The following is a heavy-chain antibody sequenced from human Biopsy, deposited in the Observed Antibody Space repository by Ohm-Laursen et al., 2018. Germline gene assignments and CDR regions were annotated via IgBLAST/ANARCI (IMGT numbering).Heavy chain of an antibody. CDR2: NIPILGTG. D-gene: IGHD3-9*01. Sequence: SSVKVSCKAPGGTFSNYGVNWVRQAPGQGLGWLGGNIPILGTGNYAQKFQDRVTVAADTSTSTATMELRSLRSDDTAVYYCATKLTGYFHHWGQGILVSVSS. J-gene: IGHJ1*01. CDR1: GGTFSNYG. V-gene: IGHV1-69*06. CDR3: ATKLTGYFHH.